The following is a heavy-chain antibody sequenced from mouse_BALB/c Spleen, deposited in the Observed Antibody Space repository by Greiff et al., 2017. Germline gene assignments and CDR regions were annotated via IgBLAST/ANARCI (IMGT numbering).Heavy chain of an antibody. V-gene: IGHV1-15*01. CDR3: TPTGTGY. D-gene: IGHD4-1*02. Sequence: VKLQQSGAELVRPGASVTLSCKASGYTFTDYEMHWVKQTPVHGLEWIGAIDPETGGTAYNQKFKGKATLTADKSSSTAYMELRSLTSEDSAVYYCTPTGTGYWGQGTTLTVSS. CDR2: IDPETGGT. J-gene: IGHJ2*01. CDR1: GYTFTDYE.